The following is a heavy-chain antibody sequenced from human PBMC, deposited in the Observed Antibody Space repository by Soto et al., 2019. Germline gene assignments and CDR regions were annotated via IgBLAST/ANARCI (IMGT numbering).Heavy chain of an antibody. V-gene: IGHV5-51*01. CDR3: AVRYCSGGSCYYTAFDI. CDR1: GYSFTSYW. Sequence: GESLKISCKGSGYSFTSYWIGWVRQMPGKGLEWMGIIYPGDSDTRYSPSFQGQVTISADKSISTAYLQWSSLKASDTAMYYCAVRYCSGGSCYYTAFDIWGQGTMVTVSS. D-gene: IGHD2-15*01. CDR2: IYPGDSDT. J-gene: IGHJ3*02.